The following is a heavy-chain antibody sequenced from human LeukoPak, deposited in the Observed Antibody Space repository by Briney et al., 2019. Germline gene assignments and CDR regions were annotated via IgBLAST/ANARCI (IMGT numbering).Heavy chain of an antibody. CDR3: ARVGISSGYYYFVFDI. V-gene: IGHV3-21*01. J-gene: IGHJ3*02. CDR2: ISSSSSYI. D-gene: IGHD3-22*01. Sequence: GGSLRLSCAASGFTFSSYNMNWVRQAPGKGLEWVSSISSSSSYIYYADSVKGRFTISRDNAKNSLYLQMKSLRAEDTAVYYCARVGISSGYYYFVFDIWGQGTMVTVSS. CDR1: GFTFSSYN.